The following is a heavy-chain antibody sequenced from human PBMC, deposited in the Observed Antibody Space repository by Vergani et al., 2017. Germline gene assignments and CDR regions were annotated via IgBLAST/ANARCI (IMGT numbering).Heavy chain of an antibody. CDR2: INPSGGST. V-gene: IGHV1-46*01. Sequence: QVQLVQSGAEVKKPGASVKVSCKASGYTFTSYYMHWVRQAPGQGLEWLGIINPSGGSTSYAQKFQGRVTMTTDTSTSTVYMELSSLRSEDRAVYYCGRAANPNYYDSIGAIDYWGQGTLVTVSS. CDR3: GRAANPNYYDSIGAIDY. J-gene: IGHJ4*02. D-gene: IGHD3-22*01. CDR1: GYTFTSYY.